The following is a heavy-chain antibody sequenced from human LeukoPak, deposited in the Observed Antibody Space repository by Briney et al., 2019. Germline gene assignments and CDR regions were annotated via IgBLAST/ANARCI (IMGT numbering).Heavy chain of an antibody. Sequence: SETLSLTCIVSGGSISSSYWSWIRQPPGKGLEWIGYIYYSGSTHSNPSLKSRVTISVDTSNIQFSLKLSSVTAADTAVYYCARQVTAAAGTNWFDPWGQGTLVTVSS. CDR1: GGSISSSY. D-gene: IGHD6-13*01. CDR2: IYYSGST. J-gene: IGHJ5*02. CDR3: ARQVTAAAGTNWFDP. V-gene: IGHV4-59*08.